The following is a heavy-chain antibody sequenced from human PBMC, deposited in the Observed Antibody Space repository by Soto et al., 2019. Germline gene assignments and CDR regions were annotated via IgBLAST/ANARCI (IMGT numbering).Heavy chain of an antibody. CDR1: GYTFTAYS. J-gene: IGHJ6*02. Sequence: QVQLVQSGAEVKKHGASVKVSCKASGYTFTAYSIHWVRQAPGQGLEWMGWINPNSGGTKYAQKSKGRVTMTRDTSISTDYMELSWLTSDDTAVFYCARDWNYGMDVWGQGTTVTVSS. CDR3: ARDWNYGMDV. D-gene: IGHD1-1*01. V-gene: IGHV1-2*02. CDR2: INPNSGGT.